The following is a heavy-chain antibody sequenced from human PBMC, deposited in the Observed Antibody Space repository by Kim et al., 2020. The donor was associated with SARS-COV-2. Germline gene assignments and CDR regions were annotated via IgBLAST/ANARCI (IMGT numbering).Heavy chain of an antibody. J-gene: IGHJ3*02. D-gene: IGHD6-19*01. CDR2: IKQDGNQK. Sequence: WGSLRLSCAASGFTFSSYCMTWVRQAPVKGLEWGANIKQDGNQKYYVDYVKVRFTISRDNAKNSLYLQMNSLRAEDTAVYYCARDGDLYSSGKDAFDIWGQGTMVTVSS. CDR3: ARDGDLYSSGKDAFDI. CDR1: GFTFSSYC. V-gene: IGHV3-7*01.